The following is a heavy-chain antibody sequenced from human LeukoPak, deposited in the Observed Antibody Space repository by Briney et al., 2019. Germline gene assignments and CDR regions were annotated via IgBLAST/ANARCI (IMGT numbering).Heavy chain of an antibody. CDR3: ARVIWDNWNDYLDY. V-gene: IGHV3-7*01. CDR2: IKQDGSEK. J-gene: IGHJ4*02. Sequence: GGSLRLSCAASGFTFSSYWMSWVRQAPGKGLEWVANIKQDGSEKYYVDSVKGRFTISRDNAKNSLYLQMNSLRAEDTAVYYCARVIWDNWNDYLDYWGQGTLVTVSS. D-gene: IGHD1-20*01. CDR1: GFTFSSYW.